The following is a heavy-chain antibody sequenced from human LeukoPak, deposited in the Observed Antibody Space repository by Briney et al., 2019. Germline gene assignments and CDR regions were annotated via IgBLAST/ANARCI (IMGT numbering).Heavy chain of an antibody. CDR2: INSDGSWT. CDR3: VSFYETY. V-gene: IGHV3-74*01. CDR1: GSYY. J-gene: IGHJ4*02. D-gene: IGHD2/OR15-2a*01. Sequence: GGSLRLSCAASGSYYIHWVRQAPGKGLVWVSHINSDGSWTSYADSVKGRFTISKDNAKNTVYLQMNNLRAEDTAVYYCVSFYETYWGRGTLVTVSS.